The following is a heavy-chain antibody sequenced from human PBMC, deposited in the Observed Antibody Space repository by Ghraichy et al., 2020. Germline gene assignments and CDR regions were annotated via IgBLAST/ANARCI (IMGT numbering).Heavy chain of an antibody. CDR3: ARAGLMMGIYRTASRGSLDY. D-gene: IGHD3/OR15-3a*01. V-gene: IGHV4-34*01. Sequence: SETLSLTCAVYGGSFSGYYWSWIRQPPGKGLEWIGEINHSGSTNYNPSLKSRVTISVDTSKNQFSLKLSSVTAADTAVYYCARAGLMMGIYRTASRGSLDYWGQGTLVTVSS. CDR1: GGSFSGYY. CDR2: INHSGST. J-gene: IGHJ4*02.